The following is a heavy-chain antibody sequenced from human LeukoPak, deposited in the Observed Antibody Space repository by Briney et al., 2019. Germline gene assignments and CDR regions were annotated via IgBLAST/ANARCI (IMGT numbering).Heavy chain of an antibody. D-gene: IGHD3/OR15-3a*01. CDR2: INHSGST. J-gene: IGHJ4*02. CDR3: ARVLWTGGSYIDY. V-gene: IGHV4-34*01. Sequence: SETLSLTCAVYGGSFSGYYWSWIRQPPGKGLEWIGEINHSGSTNYNPSLKCRVTISVDTSKNQFSLKLSSVTAADTAVYYCARVLWTGGSYIDYWGQGTLVTVSS. CDR1: GGSFSGYY.